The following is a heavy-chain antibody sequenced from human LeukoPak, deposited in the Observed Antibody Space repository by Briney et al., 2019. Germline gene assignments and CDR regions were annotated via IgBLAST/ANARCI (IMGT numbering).Heavy chain of an antibody. CDR1: GYTFTSYG. CDR2: ISAYNGNT. J-gene: IGHJ4*02. Sequence: ASVKVSCKASGYTFTSYGISWVRQAPGQGLEWMGWISAYNGNTNYAQKLQGRVTMTTDTSTSTAYMELRSLRSDDTAVYYCARENFHQGSGTHPLFFDYWGQGTLVTVSS. V-gene: IGHV1-18*01. CDR3: ARENFHQGSGTHPLFFDY. D-gene: IGHD3-10*01.